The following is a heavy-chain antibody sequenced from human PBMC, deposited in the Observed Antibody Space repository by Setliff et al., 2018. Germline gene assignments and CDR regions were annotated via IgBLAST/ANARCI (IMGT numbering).Heavy chain of an antibody. CDR1: GFTFSSYA. V-gene: IGHV1-3*01. D-gene: IGHD3-22*01. CDR3: ASSFSSYYDSSGYPLGAFDI. Sequence: ASVKVSCAASGFTFSSYAMHWVRQAPGQRLEWMGWINAGNGNTKYSQKFQGRVTITRDTSASTAYMELSSRRSEDTAVYYCASSFSSYYDSSGYPLGAFDIWGQGTMVTVSS. J-gene: IGHJ3*02. CDR2: INAGNGNT.